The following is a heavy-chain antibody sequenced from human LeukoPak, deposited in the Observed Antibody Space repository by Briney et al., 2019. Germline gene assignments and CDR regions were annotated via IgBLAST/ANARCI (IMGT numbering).Heavy chain of an antibody. V-gene: IGHV4-61*02. J-gene: IGHJ4*02. CDR1: GGSISSGSYY. CDR2: IYTSGST. D-gene: IGHD3-22*01. Sequence: PSQTLSLTCTVSGGSISSGSYYWSWIRQPAGKGLEWIGRIYTSGSTNYNPSLKSRVTISVDTSKNQFSLKLSSVTAADTAVYYRARAEYYYDSSGYYYFDYWGQGTLVTVSS. CDR3: ARAEYYYDSSGYYYFDY.